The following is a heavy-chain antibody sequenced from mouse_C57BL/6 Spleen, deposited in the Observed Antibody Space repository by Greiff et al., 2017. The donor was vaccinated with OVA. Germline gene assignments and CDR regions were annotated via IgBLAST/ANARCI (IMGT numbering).Heavy chain of an antibody. CDR3: AKDYHWYFDV. J-gene: IGHJ1*03. V-gene: IGHV5-17*01. Sequence: EVQLVESGGGLVKPGGSLKLSCAASGFTFSDYGMHWVRQAPEKGLEWVAYIISGSSTIYYADTVKGRFTISRDNTKNTLFLQMTSLRSEDTAMYYCAKDYHWYFDVWGTGTTVTVSS. CDR2: IISGSSTI. CDR1: GFTFSDYG. D-gene: IGHD2-4*01.